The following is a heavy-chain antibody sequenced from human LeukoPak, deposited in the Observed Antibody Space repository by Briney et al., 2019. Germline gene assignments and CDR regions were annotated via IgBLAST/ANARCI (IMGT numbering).Heavy chain of an antibody. CDR3: AITTYANSPYHFDF. J-gene: IGHJ4*02. V-gene: IGHV5-51*01. Sequence: GESLKISCQGSGYSFPNYWIGWVRQMPGKGLEWVGLINPGDSDARYSPSFQGQVTISADKSIRTAYLQWSSLKASDTAMYYCAITTYANSPYHFDFWGQGTLVTVSS. CDR2: INPGDSDA. D-gene: IGHD1-1*01. CDR1: GYSFPNYW.